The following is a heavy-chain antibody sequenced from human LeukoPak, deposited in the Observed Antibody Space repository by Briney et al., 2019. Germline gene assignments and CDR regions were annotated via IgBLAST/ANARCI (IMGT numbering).Heavy chain of an antibody. J-gene: IGHJ4*02. Sequence: ASGKVSCKASGYTFSNHGISWVRQAPGQGLEWMGWISGYNGNTKYAQKFQGRVTMTTDTSTSTAYMELRSLRSDDTAVYYCARDEWQQLVLIEYWGQGTLVTVSS. CDR3: ARDEWQQLVLIEY. V-gene: IGHV1-18*01. D-gene: IGHD6-13*01. CDR2: ISGYNGNT. CDR1: GYTFSNHG.